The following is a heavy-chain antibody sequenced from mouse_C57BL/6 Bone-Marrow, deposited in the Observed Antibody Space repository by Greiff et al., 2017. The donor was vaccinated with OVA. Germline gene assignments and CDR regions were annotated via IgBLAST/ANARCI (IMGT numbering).Heavy chain of an antibody. D-gene: IGHD2-4*01. J-gene: IGHJ3*01. CDR3: TLYDYDVWFAY. CDR1: GFNIKDDY. CDR2: IDPENGDT. Sequence: EVQGVESGAELVRPGASVKLSCTASGFNIKDDYMHWVKQRPEQGLEWIGWIDPENGDTEYASKFQGKATITADTSSNTAYLQLSSLTSEDTAVYYCTLYDYDVWFAYWGQGTLVTVSA. V-gene: IGHV14-4*01.